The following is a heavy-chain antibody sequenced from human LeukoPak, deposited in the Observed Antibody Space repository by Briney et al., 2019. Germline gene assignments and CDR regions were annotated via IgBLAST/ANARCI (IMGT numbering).Heavy chain of an antibody. D-gene: IGHD2-2*01. V-gene: IGHV4-4*09. CDR2: IYTSGST. J-gene: IGHJ3*02. CDR1: GSISGYF. Sequence: SETLSLTCTVSGSISGYFWSWIRQPPGKGLEWIGYIYTSGSTNYNPSLESRVTISVDTSKNQFSLDLSSVTAADTAVYYCARQKCTSASCLTKNAFDIWGQGTMVTVSS. CDR3: ARQKCTSASCLTKNAFDI.